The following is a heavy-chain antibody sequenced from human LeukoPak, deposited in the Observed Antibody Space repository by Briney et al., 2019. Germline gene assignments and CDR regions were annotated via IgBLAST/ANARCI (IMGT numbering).Heavy chain of an antibody. CDR1: GFTFSTYA. Sequence: GKSLRLSCAVSGFTFSTYAMHWVRQAPGKGLEWVSSVSSSSSYIYYADSVKGRFTISRDNAKNSLYLQMNSLRAEDTAVYYCARGEATYYDFWSGLPRYYYYYYMDVWGKGTTVTVSS. V-gene: IGHV3-21*01. CDR3: ARGEATYYDFWSGLPRYYYYYYMDV. CDR2: VSSSSSYI. D-gene: IGHD3-3*01. J-gene: IGHJ6*03.